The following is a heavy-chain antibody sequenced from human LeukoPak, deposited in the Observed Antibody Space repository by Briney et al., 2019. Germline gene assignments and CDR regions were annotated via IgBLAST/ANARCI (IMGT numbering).Heavy chain of an antibody. CDR3: ARVNDGNFDY. J-gene: IGHJ4*02. Sequence: SETLSLTCTVSDGSINSYYWNWIRQPAGRGLEWIGRIYTSGSTNYNPSLRSRVTMSLDASKNQFSLNLSSVTAADTAVYYCARVNDGNFDYWGQGTLVTVSS. CDR1: DGSINSYY. D-gene: IGHD3-22*01. CDR2: IYTSGST. V-gene: IGHV4-4*07.